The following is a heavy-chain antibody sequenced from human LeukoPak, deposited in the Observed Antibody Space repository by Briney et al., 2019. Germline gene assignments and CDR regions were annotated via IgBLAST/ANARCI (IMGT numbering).Heavy chain of an antibody. CDR1: GYSISSGYY. D-gene: IGHD3-10*01. CDR2: ISHSGST. CDR3: ARQGSGYYGSGSPSGWFDP. J-gene: IGHJ5*02. Sequence: SETLSLTCAVSGYSISSGYYWGWIRQPPGKGLEWIGSISHSGSTYYNPSLKSRVTISVDTSKNQFSLKLSSVTAADTAVYYCARQGSGYYGSGSPSGWFDPWGQGTLVTVSS. V-gene: IGHV4-38-2*01.